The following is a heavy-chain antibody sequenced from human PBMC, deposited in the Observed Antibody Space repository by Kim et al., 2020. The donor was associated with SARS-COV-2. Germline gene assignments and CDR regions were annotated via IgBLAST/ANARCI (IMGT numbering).Heavy chain of an antibody. CDR3: APAAGGADDYGMDV. CDR1: GFTFSTYG. Sequence: GGSLRLSCAASGFTFSTYGMHWVRQAPGKGLEWVAAIPYDGSNKYYADSVKGRFTISRDNSKNTLYLQMNSLRAEDTAVYYCAPAAGGADDYGMDVWGQGTTVTVSS. J-gene: IGHJ6*02. CDR2: IPYDGSNK. D-gene: IGHD6-13*01. V-gene: IGHV3-30*03.